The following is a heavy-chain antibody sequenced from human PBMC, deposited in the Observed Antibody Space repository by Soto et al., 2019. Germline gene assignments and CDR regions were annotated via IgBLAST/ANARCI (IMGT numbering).Heavy chain of an antibody. Sequence: VGSLRLSCAASGFTFSSYGMHWVRQAPGKGLEWVAVIWYDGSNKYYADSVKGRFTISRDNSKNTLYLQMNSLRAEDTAVYYCARDRLTTVVTWHYYYYGMDVWGQGTTVTVSS. CDR2: IWYDGSNK. D-gene: IGHD4-17*01. J-gene: IGHJ6*02. CDR3: ARDRLTTVVTWHYYYYGMDV. V-gene: IGHV3-33*01. CDR1: GFTFSSYG.